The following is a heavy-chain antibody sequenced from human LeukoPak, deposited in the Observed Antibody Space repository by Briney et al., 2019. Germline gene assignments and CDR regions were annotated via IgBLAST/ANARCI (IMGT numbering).Heavy chain of an antibody. J-gene: IGHJ6*02. D-gene: IGHD3-10*01. CDR3: ARGRAVGPLDPPQFLWFGHRPNYYYGMDV. V-gene: IGHV1-18*01. Sequence: GASVKVSCKASGYTFTSYGISWVRQAPGQGLEWMGWISAYNGNTNYAQKLQGRVTMTTDTSTSTAYMELRSLRSDDTAVYYCARGRAVGPLDPPQFLWFGHRPNYYYGMDVWGQGTTVTVSS. CDR1: GYTFTSYG. CDR2: ISAYNGNT.